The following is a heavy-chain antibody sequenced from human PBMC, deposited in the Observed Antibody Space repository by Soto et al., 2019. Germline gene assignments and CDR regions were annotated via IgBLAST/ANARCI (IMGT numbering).Heavy chain of an antibody. J-gene: IGHJ6*02. Sequence: SETLSLTCTVSGGSISSYYWSWIRQPPGKGLEWIGYIYYSGSTNYNPSLKSRVTISVDTSKNQFSLKLSSVTAADTAVYYCARDHKQLLAQPYKYYYGMDVWGQGTTVTVS. D-gene: IGHD6-19*01. CDR1: GGSISSYY. CDR3: ARDHKQLLAQPYKYYYGMDV. V-gene: IGHV4-59*01. CDR2: IYYSGST.